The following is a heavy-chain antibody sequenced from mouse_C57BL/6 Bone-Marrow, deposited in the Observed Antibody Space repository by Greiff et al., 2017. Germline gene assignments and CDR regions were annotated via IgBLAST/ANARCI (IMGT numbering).Heavy chain of an antibody. V-gene: IGHV1-85*01. CDR3: ARLEFDGSSGDWYFDV. J-gene: IGHJ1*03. CDR1: GYPFTSYD. CDR2: VYPRDGST. Sequence: QVQLKESGPELVEPWGSVKLFCKASGYPFTSYDINLVKQRPGQGLAWIGWVYPRDGSTKYNEKFKGKATLTVDTSSSTAYMELHSLTSEDSAVYFCARLEFDGSSGDWYFDVWGTGTTVTVSS. D-gene: IGHD1-1*01.